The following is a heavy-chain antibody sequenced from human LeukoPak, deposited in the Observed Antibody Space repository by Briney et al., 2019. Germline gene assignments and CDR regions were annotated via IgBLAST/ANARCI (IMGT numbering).Heavy chain of an antibody. D-gene: IGHD2-2*01. J-gene: IGHJ4*02. CDR2: ISSSSSYI. CDR3: ATIVVVPAARSPGY. CDR1: GFTFSSYS. V-gene: IGHV3-21*01. Sequence: GGSLRLSCAASGFTFSSYSMNWVRQAPGKGLEWVSSISSSSSYIYYADSVKGRFTISRDNAKNSLYLQMNSLRAEDTVVYYCATIVVVPAARSPGYWGQGTLVTVSS.